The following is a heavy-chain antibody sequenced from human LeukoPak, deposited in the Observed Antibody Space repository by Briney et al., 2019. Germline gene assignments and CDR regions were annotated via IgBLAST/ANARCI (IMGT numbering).Heavy chain of an antibody. CDR3: AGYPGIAAAGKGTYYFDY. CDR1: GGSISSGGYY. CDR2: IYHSGST. D-gene: IGHD6-13*01. V-gene: IGHV4-30-2*01. Sequence: SQTLSLTCTVSGGSISSGGYYWSWIRQPPGKGLEWIGYIYHSGSTYYNPSLKSRVTISVDRSKNQFSLKLSSVTAADTAVYYCAGYPGIAAAGKGTYYFDYWGQGTLVTVSS. J-gene: IGHJ4*02.